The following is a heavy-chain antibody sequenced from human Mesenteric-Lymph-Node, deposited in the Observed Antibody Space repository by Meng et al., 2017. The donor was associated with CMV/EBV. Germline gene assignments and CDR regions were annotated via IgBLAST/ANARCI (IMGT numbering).Heavy chain of an antibody. V-gene: IGHV4-34*01. CDR1: SFRGYY. CDR3: ARGPGYCSGGSCYSLYFQH. J-gene: IGHJ1*01. CDR2: INHSGST. D-gene: IGHD2-15*01. Sequence: SFRGYYWSWIRQTPGKGLAWIGEINHSGSTNYTPSLKSRVTISVDTSKNQFSLKLSSVTAADTAVYYCARGPGYCSGGSCYSLYFQHWGQGTLVTVSS.